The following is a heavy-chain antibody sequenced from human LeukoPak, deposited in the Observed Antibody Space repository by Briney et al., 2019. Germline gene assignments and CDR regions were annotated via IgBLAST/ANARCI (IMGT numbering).Heavy chain of an antibody. J-gene: IGHJ4*02. D-gene: IGHD4-23*01. V-gene: IGHV4-59*01. Sequence: SETLSLTCTISGVSFSNYYGSWIRQPPGKGLEWIGYISYSGLTKYNPSLQSRVTISVDTSKNQFSLKLSSVTAADTAMYYCARSAVATAAGLDYWGQGTLVTVSS. CDR3: ARSAVATAAGLDY. CDR2: ISYSGLT. CDR1: GVSFSNYY.